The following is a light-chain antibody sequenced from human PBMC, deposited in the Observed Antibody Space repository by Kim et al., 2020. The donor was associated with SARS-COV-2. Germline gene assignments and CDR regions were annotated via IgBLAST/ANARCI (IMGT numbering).Light chain of an antibody. V-gene: IGKV1-39*01. CDR1: QNIANF. CDR3: QQTYNTPWT. J-gene: IGKJ1*01. CDR2: AAS. Sequence: ASVGDRVTITCRASQNIANFFNWYQQKPGKAPKLLIYAASRLQDEVPSRFSGSGSGTSFTLTISSLQPEDFATYFCQQTYNTPWTFAQGTKVEIK.